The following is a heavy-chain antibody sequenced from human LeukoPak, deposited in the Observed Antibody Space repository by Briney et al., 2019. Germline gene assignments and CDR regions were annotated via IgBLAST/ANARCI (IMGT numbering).Heavy chain of an antibody. Sequence: PSETLSLTCTVSSGSISTSNYYWGWIRQPPGKGLEWIGSIYYSGSTYYNPSLKSRVTISVDTSKNQFSLKLSSVTAADTAVYYCARAPLRDGYNYYFDYWGQGTLVTVSS. D-gene: IGHD5-24*01. V-gene: IGHV4-39*07. CDR3: ARAPLRDGYNYYFDY. J-gene: IGHJ4*02. CDR1: SGSISTSNYY. CDR2: IYYSGST.